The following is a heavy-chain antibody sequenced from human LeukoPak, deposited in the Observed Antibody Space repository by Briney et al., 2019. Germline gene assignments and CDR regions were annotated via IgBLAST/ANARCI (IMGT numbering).Heavy chain of an antibody. D-gene: IGHD2-2*01. CDR1: GDSVSRNSVI. V-gene: IGHV6-1*01. CDR3: ARRLTQYDCFDP. J-gene: IGHJ5*02. CDR2: RYYRSTWYN. Sequence: SQTLSLTCAISGDSVSRNSVIWHWIRQSPSRGLEWLGRRYYRSTWYNDYAVSVRGRITVNPDTSKHQFSLHLNSVTPEDTAVYYCARRLTQYDCFDPWGQGILVTVSS.